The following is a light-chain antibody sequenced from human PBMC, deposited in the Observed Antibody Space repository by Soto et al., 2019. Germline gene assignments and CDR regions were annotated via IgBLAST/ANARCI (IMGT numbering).Light chain of an antibody. J-gene: IGLJ1*01. CDR2: EVS. Sequence: LTQPASVSGSPGQAITISCTGTSSDVGSYNLVSWYQQHPGKAPKLMIYEVSKRPSGVSNRFSGSKSSNTASLTISGLQAEDEADYYCCSYAGSSTVFGTGTKVTVL. CDR1: SSDVGSYNL. CDR3: CSYAGSSTV. V-gene: IGLV2-23*02.